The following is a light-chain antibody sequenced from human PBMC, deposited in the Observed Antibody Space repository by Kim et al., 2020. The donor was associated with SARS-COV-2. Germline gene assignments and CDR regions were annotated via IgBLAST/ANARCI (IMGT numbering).Light chain of an antibody. Sequence: SSELTQDPAVSVALGQTVRITCQGDSLRSYYTTWYQQKPGQAPIVVVYGKNNRPSGIPDRFSGSSSGNTASLTITGNQAGDEADYYCNSRDNNDNVLFGGGTQLTVL. J-gene: IGLJ2*01. CDR3: NSRDNNDNVL. CDR2: GKN. V-gene: IGLV3-19*01. CDR1: SLRSYY.